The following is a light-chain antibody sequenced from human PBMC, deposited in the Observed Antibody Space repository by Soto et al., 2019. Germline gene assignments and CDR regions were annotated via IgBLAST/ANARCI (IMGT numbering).Light chain of an antibody. CDR2: SNN. V-gene: IGLV1-44*01. Sequence: SVLTQPPSASGTPGQRVTISCSGSSSNIGSNTVNWYQQLPGTAPKLLIYSNNQRPSGVPDRFSGYKSGTSASLSISGLQSEDEADYYCAAWDDSLNGVVFGGGTTVTVL. J-gene: IGLJ2*01. CDR3: AAWDDSLNGVV. CDR1: SSNIGSNT.